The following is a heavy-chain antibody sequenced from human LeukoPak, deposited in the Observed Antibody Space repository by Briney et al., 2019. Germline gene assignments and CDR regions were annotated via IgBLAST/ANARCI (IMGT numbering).Heavy chain of an antibody. CDR3: ARGRCSSTSCFFDY. CDR1: GFTFSSYW. D-gene: IGHD2-2*01. J-gene: IGHJ4*02. CDR2: IKQDGSEK. V-gene: IGHV3-7*01. Sequence: GGSLRLSCAASGFTFSSYWMSWVRQAPGKGLEWVANIKQDGSEKYYVDSVKGRFTISRDNAKNSLSLQMNSLRAEDTAVYYCARGRCSSTSCFFDYWGQGALVTVSS.